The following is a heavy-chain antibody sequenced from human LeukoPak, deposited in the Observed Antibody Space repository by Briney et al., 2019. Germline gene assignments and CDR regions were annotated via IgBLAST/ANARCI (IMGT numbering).Heavy chain of an antibody. CDR3: ASIKMYSSGWYDRDY. V-gene: IGHV1-8*01. CDR1: GYTFTSYD. Sequence: ASVKVSCKASGYTFTSYDINWVRQATGQGLEWMGWMNPNSGNTGYAQKFQGRVTMTRNTSISTAYMELSSLRSEDTAVYYCASIKMYSSGWYDRDYWGQGTLVTVSS. CDR2: MNPNSGNT. D-gene: IGHD6-19*01. J-gene: IGHJ4*02.